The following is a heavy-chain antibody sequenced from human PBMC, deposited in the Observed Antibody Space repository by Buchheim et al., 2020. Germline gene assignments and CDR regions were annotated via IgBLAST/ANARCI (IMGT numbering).Heavy chain of an antibody. CDR2: ISYDGSNK. CDR3: AKAEVTSYYYYMDV. V-gene: IGHV3-30*18. Sequence: QVQLVESGGGVVQPGRSLRLSCAASGFTFISYGMHWVRQAPGKGLEWVAVISYDGSNKYYADSVKGRFTISRDNSKNTLYLQMNSLRAEDTAVYYCAKAEVTSYYYYMDVWGKGTT. D-gene: IGHD3-16*01. CDR1: GFTFISYG. J-gene: IGHJ6*03.